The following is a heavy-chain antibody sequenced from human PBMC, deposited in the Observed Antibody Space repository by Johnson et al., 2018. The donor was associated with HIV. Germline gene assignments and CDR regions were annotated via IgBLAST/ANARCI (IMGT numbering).Heavy chain of an antibody. J-gene: IGHJ3*02. CDR3: ARDRWATYYYDSSGHGGVFDI. CDR2: ISSSGSTI. Sequence: VHLVESGGGLVKPGGSLRLSCAASGFTFSDYYMSWIRQAPGKGLEWISYISSSGSTIYYADSVKGRFTISRDNSKNSLYLQINSLRAEDTAVYYCARDRWATYYYDSSGHGGVFDIWGQGTVVTVSS. CDR1: GFTFSDYY. D-gene: IGHD3-22*01. V-gene: IGHV3-11*04.